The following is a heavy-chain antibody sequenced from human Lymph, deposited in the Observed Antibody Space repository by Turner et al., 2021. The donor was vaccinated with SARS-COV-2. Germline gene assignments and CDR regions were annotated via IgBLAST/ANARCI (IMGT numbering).Heavy chain of an antibody. CDR2: IYYSGST. V-gene: IGHV4-31*03. D-gene: IGHD6-19*01. Sequence: QVQLQESGPGLVKPSQTLSLTCTVSGGATSSGGYYWSWIRQHPGKGLEWIGYIYYSGSTYYSPSLKSRVTISVDTSKNQFSLKLSSVTAADTAVYYCARETKEAVAGSPWSPEYNWFDPWGQGTLVTVSS. J-gene: IGHJ5*02. CDR3: ARETKEAVAGSPWSPEYNWFDP. CDR1: GGATSSGGYY.